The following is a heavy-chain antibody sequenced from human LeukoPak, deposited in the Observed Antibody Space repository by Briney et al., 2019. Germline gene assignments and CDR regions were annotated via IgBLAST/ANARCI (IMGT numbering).Heavy chain of an antibody. J-gene: IGHJ4*02. CDR3: ARDRPNLARILDY. D-gene: IGHD5-12*01. Sequence: KTSETLSLTCTVSGDSISSYYWTWIRQPAGKGLDWIGRIYTSGTTNYNPSLKSRVTISVDKSKNQFSLNLSSVTAADTAVYYCARDRPNLARILDYWGQGTLVTVSS. CDR2: IYTSGTT. CDR1: GDSISSYY. V-gene: IGHV4-4*07.